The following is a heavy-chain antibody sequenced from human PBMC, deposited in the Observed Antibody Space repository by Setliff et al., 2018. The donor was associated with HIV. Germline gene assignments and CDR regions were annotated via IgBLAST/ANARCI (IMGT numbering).Heavy chain of an antibody. CDR2: ISSGGGFI. J-gene: IGHJ1*01. D-gene: IGHD3-16*02. V-gene: IGHV3-21*01. CDR1: GFTFSGFG. CDR3: ARDSGPYYDYVWGTYRPEYFQH. Sequence: GSLRLSCAASGFTFSGFGMNWVRQAPGKGLEWVSCISSGGGFIYYADSVKGRFTISRDSAKNSVYLQMNSLRAEDTAVYYCARDSGPYYDYVWGTYRPEYFQHWGQGTLVTVSS.